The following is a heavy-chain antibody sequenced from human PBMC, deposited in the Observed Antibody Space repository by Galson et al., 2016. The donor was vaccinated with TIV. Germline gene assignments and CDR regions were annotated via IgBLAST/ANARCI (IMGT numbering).Heavy chain of an antibody. D-gene: IGHD4-17*01. CDR1: GFTFKYYP. V-gene: IGHV3-30*04. CDR2: ISYDGTIE. Sequence: SLRLSCAASGFTFKYYPMHWVRQAPGKGLEWLAVISYDGTIETYADSVKGRFTLFRDNSKKTLYLQMNSLRDEDTATYYCAKQETSGSDPLTVTIGLQYWGQGTLVTVSS. J-gene: IGHJ4*02. CDR3: AKQETSGSDPLTVTIGLQY.